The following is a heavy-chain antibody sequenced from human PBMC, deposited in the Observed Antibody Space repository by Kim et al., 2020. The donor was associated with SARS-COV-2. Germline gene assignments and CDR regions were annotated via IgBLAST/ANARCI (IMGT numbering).Heavy chain of an antibody. J-gene: IGHJ6*03. V-gene: IGHV1-18*01. CDR1: GYTFTNYG. CDR3: TRVTGAAYHYYFVDV. CDR2: IRTYNGYT. D-gene: IGHD6-13*01. Sequence: ASVKVSCKASGYTFTNYGINWGRQAPGQGLEWMGWIRTYNGYTNYAQDFQGRVTLTADTSTSTVYMDLRGLRTDDTAVYYCTRVTGAAYHYYFVDVWGKGTAVSVSS.